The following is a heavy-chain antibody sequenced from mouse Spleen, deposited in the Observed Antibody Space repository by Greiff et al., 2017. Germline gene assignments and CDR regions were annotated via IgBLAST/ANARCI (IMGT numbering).Heavy chain of an antibody. CDR2: ISYDGSN. CDR1: GYSITSGYY. J-gene: IGHJ1*01. Sequence: ESGPGLVKPSQSLSLTCSVTGYSITSGYYWNWIRQFPGNKLEWMGYISYDGSNNYNPSLKNRISITRDTSKNQFFLKLNSVTTEDTATYYGATFYYGNDWYFDVWGAGTTVTVSS. CDR3: ATFYYGNDWYFDV. D-gene: IGHD2-1*01. V-gene: IGHV3-6*01.